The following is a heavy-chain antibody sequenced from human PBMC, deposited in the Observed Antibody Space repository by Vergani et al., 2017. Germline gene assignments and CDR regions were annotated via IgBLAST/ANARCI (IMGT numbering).Heavy chain of an antibody. CDR2: IYPGDSDT. J-gene: IGHJ6*03. CDR3: ARQRGYCSSTSCARRYYYMDV. V-gene: IGHV5-51*01. D-gene: IGHD2-2*01. CDR1: GYSFTSYW. Sequence: EVQLVQSGAEVKKPGESLKISCKGSGYSFTSYWIGWVRQMPGKGLEWMGIIYPGDSDTRYSPSFQGQVTISADKSISTAYLQWSSRKASDTAMYYCARQRGYCSSTSCARRYYYMDVWGKGTTVTVSS.